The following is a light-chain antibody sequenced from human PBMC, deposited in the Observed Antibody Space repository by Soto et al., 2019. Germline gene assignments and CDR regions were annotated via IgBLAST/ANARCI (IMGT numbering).Light chain of an antibody. CDR1: QSVSSN. V-gene: IGKV3-15*01. CDR3: QQYNNWPLT. Sequence: MTRSPATLSVSPGERSTLSCRASQSVSSNLAWYQQKHGQXPRXXIYGASTRATGIPARFSGSGSGTEFTITISSLQSEDFAVYYCQQYNNWPLTFGGGTKVDIK. J-gene: IGKJ4*01. CDR2: GAS.